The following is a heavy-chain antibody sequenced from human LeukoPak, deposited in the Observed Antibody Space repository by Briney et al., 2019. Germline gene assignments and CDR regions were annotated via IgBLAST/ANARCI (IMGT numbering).Heavy chain of an antibody. D-gene: IGHD1-1*01. Sequence: GGSLRLSCAASGFTLSTYSMNWVRQAPGKGLEWVSSISGSSTYIYYAGSVKGRFTISRDNAKNSLYLQMNGLRAEDTATYFCARRGTDASFSFFDVWGQGTMVTVSS. V-gene: IGHV3-21*01. CDR2: ISGSSTYI. J-gene: IGHJ3*01. CDR1: GFTLSTYS. CDR3: ARRGTDASFSFFDV.